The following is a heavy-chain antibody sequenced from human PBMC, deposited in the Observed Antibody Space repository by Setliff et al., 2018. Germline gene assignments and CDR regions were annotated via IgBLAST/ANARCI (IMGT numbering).Heavy chain of an antibody. Sequence: SETLSLTCAVYGGSFSTYYWIWIRQPPGKGLEWIGEINHSGSTNYNPSLKSRVTISVDTSKNQFSLKLSSVTAADTAVYYCARGVGYNSGFAQAYVLDYFDYWGQGTLVTVSS. V-gene: IGHV4-34*01. CDR2: INHSGST. J-gene: IGHJ4*02. CDR1: GGSFSTYY. CDR3: ARGVGYNSGFAQAYVLDYFDY. D-gene: IGHD5-12*01.